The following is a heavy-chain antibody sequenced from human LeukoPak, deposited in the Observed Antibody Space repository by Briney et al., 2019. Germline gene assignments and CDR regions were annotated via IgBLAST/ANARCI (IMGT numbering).Heavy chain of an antibody. CDR2: ISSDRAYI. D-gene: IGHD3-22*01. Sequence: GGSLSLSCAASAFTFTSGMTWVRQAPGKGLEWVSSISSDRAYIYYADSVKGRFTISRDNAKSSLYLQMDSLRAEDTAVYYCARIPVVGRWLFEHWGQGILVTVSS. CDR1: AFTFTSG. CDR3: ARIPVVGRWLFEH. J-gene: IGHJ4*02. V-gene: IGHV3-21*01.